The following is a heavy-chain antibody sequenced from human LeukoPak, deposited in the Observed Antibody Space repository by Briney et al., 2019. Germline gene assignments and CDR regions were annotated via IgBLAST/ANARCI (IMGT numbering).Heavy chain of an antibody. CDR1: GFAFSTYG. CDR3: AKEKSGVGSFFDC. Sequence: GGSESLSCAASGFAFSTYGMHWVRQAPGKGLEWVAVISYDGSNKYYADSVKGRFTISRDNSKNTLYLQMNSLRAEDTAVYYCAKEKSGVGSFFDCWGQGTLVTVSS. V-gene: IGHV3-30*18. J-gene: IGHJ4*02. CDR2: ISYDGSNK. D-gene: IGHD3-10*01.